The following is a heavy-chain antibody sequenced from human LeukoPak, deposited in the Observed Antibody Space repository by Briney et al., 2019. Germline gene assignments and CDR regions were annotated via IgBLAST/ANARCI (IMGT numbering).Heavy chain of an antibody. Sequence: ASVKVSCKVSGYTLTELSMHWVRQAPGKGLEWMGGFDPEDGETIYAQKFQGRVTMTEDTSTDTAYMELSSLRSEDTAVYYCARSAYSSSWSGWFDPWGQGTLVTVSS. CDR1: GYTLTELS. CDR2: FDPEDGET. V-gene: IGHV1-24*01. J-gene: IGHJ5*02. CDR3: ARSAYSSSWSGWFDP. D-gene: IGHD6-13*01.